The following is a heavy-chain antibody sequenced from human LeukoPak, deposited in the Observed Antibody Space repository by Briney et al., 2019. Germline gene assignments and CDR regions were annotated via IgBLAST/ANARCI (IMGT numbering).Heavy chain of an antibody. CDR2: ISYDGSNK. CDR1: GFTFSSYG. Sequence: GGSLRLSCAASGFTFSSYGMHWVRQAPGKGLEWVAVISYDGSNKYYADSVKGRFTISRDNSKNTLYLQMNSLRAEDTAVYYCAKETPSYIVVVPAAMPDYWGQGTLVTVSS. V-gene: IGHV3-30*18. CDR3: AKETPSYIVVVPAAMPDY. D-gene: IGHD2-2*01. J-gene: IGHJ4*02.